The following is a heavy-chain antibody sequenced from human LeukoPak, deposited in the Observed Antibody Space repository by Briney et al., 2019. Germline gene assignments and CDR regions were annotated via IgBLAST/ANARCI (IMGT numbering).Heavy chain of an antibody. CDR2: IYTSGST. CDR1: GGSISSGSYY. J-gene: IGHJ4*02. V-gene: IGHV4-61*02. D-gene: IGHD6-13*01. CDR3: ARDQTRAAAYFDY. Sequence: SETLSLTCTVSGGSISSGSYYWNWIRQPAGKGLEWIGRIYTSGSTNYNPSLKSRVTISVDTSKNQFSLKLSSVTAADTAVYYCARDQTRAAAYFDYWGQGTLVTVSS.